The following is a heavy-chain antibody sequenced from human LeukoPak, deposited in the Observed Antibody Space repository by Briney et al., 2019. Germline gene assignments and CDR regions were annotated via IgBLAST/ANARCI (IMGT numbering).Heavy chain of an antibody. CDR3: AAVPAAMGGWFDP. CDR2: IYTSGSS. V-gene: IGHV4-4*07. J-gene: IGHJ5*02. D-gene: IGHD2-2*01. CDR1: GGSMSHYY. Sequence: SSETLSLTCTVSGGSMSHYYWSWIRQPAGKGLEWIGRIYTSGSSTYNPSLKSRVTMSLDTSKNQFSLKLTSVTAADTAVYYCAAVPAAMGGWFDPWGQGTLVTVSS.